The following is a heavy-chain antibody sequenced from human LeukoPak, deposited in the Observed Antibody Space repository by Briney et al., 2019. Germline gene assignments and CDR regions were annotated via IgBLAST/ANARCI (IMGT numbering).Heavy chain of an antibody. CDR2: IWYDGSNK. D-gene: IGHD3-22*01. Sequence: GGSLRLSCAASGLTFSSYGMHWVRQAPGKGLEWVAVIWYDGSNKYYADSVKGRFTISRDNSKNTLYLQMNSLRAEDTAVYYCARGRGDSSGYSNDYWGQGTLVTVSS. CDR1: GLTFSSYG. J-gene: IGHJ4*02. CDR3: ARGRGDSSGYSNDY. V-gene: IGHV3-33*01.